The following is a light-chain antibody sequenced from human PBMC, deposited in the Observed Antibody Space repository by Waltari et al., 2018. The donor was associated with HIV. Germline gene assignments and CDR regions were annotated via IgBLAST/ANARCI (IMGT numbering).Light chain of an antibody. Sequence: DVQLTQSPSFLSASVGDRVTITCRASQAINNYFAWYQQKPGKAPKLLINLASALQSGVPSRFSGSGSGTEFTLTIRGLQPEDLVTYYCQQADFYPVTFGGGTRVEIK. J-gene: IGKJ4*01. CDR1: QAINNY. V-gene: IGKV1-9*01. CDR2: LAS. CDR3: QQADFYPVT.